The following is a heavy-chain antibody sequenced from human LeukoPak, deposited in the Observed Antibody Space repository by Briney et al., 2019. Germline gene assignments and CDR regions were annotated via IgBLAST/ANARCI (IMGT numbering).Heavy chain of an antibody. CDR1: GFTVSNYD. CDR3: ARGIRAGVWAFDI. CDR2: ISTAGDP. J-gene: IGHJ3*02. V-gene: IGHV3-13*04. D-gene: IGHD3-10*01. Sequence: PGGSLRLSCAASGFTVSNYDLHWVRQGTGEGLEWVSGISTAGDPYYPGSVKGRFTISRENAKKSLYLQMNSLRDGDTAVYYCARGIRAGVWAFDIWGQGTMVTVAS.